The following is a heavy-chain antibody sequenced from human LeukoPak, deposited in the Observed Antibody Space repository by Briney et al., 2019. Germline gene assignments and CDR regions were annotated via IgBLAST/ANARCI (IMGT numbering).Heavy chain of an antibody. CDR1: GFTFSNYW. D-gene: IGHD2-15*01. CDR3: ARDGGGDIVVAFAFDI. V-gene: IGHV3-7*05. J-gene: IGHJ3*02. CDR2: INQDGSEK. Sequence: PGGSLRLSCAAAGFTFSNYWMSWVRHAPGKGLEWVAHINQDGSEKYYVDSVKGRFTISRDNAKNSLYLQMNSLRAEDTAVYYCARDGGGDIVVAFAFDIWGQGTMVTVSS.